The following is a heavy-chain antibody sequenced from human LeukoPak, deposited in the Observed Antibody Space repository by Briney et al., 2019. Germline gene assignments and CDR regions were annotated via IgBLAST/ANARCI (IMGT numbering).Heavy chain of an antibody. Sequence: GASVKVSCKASGYTFTSYDINWVRQATGQGLEWMGWINPDSGNTGYAQKFQGRVTITTDESTSTAYMELSSLRSEDTAVYYCARLGSSALSAMYNWFDPWGQGTLVTVSS. D-gene: IGHD6-6*01. CDR3: ARLGSSALSAMYNWFDP. CDR1: GYTFTSYD. J-gene: IGHJ5*02. V-gene: IGHV1-8*03. CDR2: INPDSGNT.